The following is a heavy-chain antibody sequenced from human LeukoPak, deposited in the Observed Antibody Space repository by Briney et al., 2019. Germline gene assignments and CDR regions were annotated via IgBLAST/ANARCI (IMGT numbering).Heavy chain of an antibody. CDR2: ISSSSSYI. V-gene: IGHV3-21*04. J-gene: IGHJ4*02. CDR3: ANTDSSGYYYGSPGD. CDR1: GFTFSSYS. D-gene: IGHD3-22*01. Sequence: AGGSLRLSCAASGFTFSSYSMNWVRQAPGKGLEWVSSISSSSSYIYYADSVKGRFTISRDNSKNTLYLQMNSLRAEDTAVYYCANTDSSGYYYGSPGDWGQGTLVTVSS.